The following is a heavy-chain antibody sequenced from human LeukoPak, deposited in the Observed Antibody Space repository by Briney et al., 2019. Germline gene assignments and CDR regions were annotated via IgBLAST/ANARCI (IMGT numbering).Heavy chain of an antibody. CDR1: GFTFDYYA. D-gene: IGHD6-19*01. V-gene: IGHV3-9*01. J-gene: IGHJ5*02. Sequence: PGGSLRLSCAASGFTFDYYAMHWVRQAPGKGLEWVSGISWNSGSIGYADSVKGRFTISRDNAKNSLYLQMNSLRAEDTALYYCAKDAGYSSGWYLSWFDPWGQGTLVTVSS. CDR2: ISWNSGSI. CDR3: AKDAGYSSGWYLSWFDP.